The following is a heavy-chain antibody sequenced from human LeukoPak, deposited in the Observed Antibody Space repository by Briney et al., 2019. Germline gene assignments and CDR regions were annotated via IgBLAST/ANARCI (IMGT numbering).Heavy chain of an antibody. Sequence: SETLSLTCTVSGGSISSYYWSWIRQPPGKGLEWIGYIYYSGSTNYNPSLKSRVTISVDTSKNQFSLKLSSVTAADTAVYYCARLYGSARYYYGMDVWGQGTTVTVSS. V-gene: IGHV4-59*08. D-gene: IGHD3-10*01. CDR1: GGSISSYY. J-gene: IGHJ6*02. CDR3: ARLYGSARYYYGMDV. CDR2: IYYSGST.